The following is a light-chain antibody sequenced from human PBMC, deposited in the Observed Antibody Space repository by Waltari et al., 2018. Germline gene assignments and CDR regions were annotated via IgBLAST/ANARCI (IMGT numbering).Light chain of an antibody. CDR1: SSSIRTNT. Sequence: QSVLTQPPSASGTPGQRVTIPCSGSSSSIRTNTLNWYQHLPGTAPKLLIYNNDKRPSGVPDRFSGSKSGTSASLAISGLQSEDEADYYCAAWDDSLNGWVFGGGTKLTVL. CDR3: AAWDDSLNGWV. V-gene: IGLV1-44*01. CDR2: NND. J-gene: IGLJ3*02.